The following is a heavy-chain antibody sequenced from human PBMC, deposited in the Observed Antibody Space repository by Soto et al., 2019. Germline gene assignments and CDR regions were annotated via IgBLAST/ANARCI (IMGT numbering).Heavy chain of an antibody. D-gene: IGHD4-17*01. CDR1: GDSISRGAYY. CDR3: ARRYGASFDY. Sequence: PSETLSLTCTVSGDSISRGAYYWTWIRQHPVKGLEWIGYIYYSGSTNYNPSLKSRVTISVDTSKNQFSLKLSSVTAADTAVYYCARRYGASFDYWGQGTLVTVS. J-gene: IGHJ4*02. CDR2: IYYSGST. V-gene: IGHV4-61*08.